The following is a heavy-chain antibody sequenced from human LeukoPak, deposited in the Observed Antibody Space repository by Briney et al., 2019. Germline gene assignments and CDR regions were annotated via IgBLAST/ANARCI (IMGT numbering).Heavy chain of an antibody. CDR2: IYYSGST. D-gene: IGHD5-18*01. CDR1: GGSISSYY. CDR3: ARDHGYSYGSNGYAFDI. V-gene: IGHV4-59*01. Sequence: SETLSLTCTVSGGSISSYYWSWIRQPPGKGLEWIGYIYYSGSTDYNPSLKSRVTISVDTSKNQFSLKLSSVTAADTAVYYCARDHGYSYGSNGYAFDIWGLGTMVTVSS. J-gene: IGHJ3*02.